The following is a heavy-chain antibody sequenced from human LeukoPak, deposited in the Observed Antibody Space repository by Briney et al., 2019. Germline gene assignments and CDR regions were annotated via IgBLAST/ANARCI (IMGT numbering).Heavy chain of an antibody. CDR1: GYTFTGYY. D-gene: IGHD3-10*01. J-gene: IGHJ6*03. CDR2: INPNSGGT. CDR3: ARSPYGSGSYFGYYMDV. V-gene: IGHV1-2*02. Sequence: ASVKVSCKASGYTFTGYYMHWVRQAPGQGLEWMGWINPNSGGTNYAQKFQGRVTMTRDTSISTAYMELSRLRSDDTAVYYCARSPYGSGSYFGYYMDVWGKGTAVTVSS.